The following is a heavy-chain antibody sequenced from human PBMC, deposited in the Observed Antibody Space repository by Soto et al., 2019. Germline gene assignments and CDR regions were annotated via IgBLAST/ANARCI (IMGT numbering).Heavy chain of an antibody. CDR3: ATSLVTSRTRVDY. J-gene: IGHJ4*02. Sequence: TLYLTCTVSGGSIYTGGFYWSWMRQLPGKGLEWLGYIYYTGSTQYTPSLKSRLTISTDTSDNQFSLRLTSVTAADTAVYYCATSLVTSRTRVDYWGQGTLVTVSS. CDR2: IYYTGST. CDR1: GGSIYTGGFY. D-gene: IGHD1-26*01. V-gene: IGHV4-31*03.